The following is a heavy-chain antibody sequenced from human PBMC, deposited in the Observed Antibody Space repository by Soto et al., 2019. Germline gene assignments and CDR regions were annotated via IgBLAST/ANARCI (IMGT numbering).Heavy chain of an antibody. J-gene: IGHJ4*02. D-gene: IGHD6-19*01. V-gene: IGHV3-23*01. CDR3: AKEIAVAGPSYFDF. CDR2: ISGSGDST. Sequence: EVQLLESGGGLVQPGGSLRLSCAASGFTFSSCVMSWVRQAPGKGLEWVSAISGSGDSTYYADSVKGRFTISRDNSKNALYLQMNSLRAEDTAVYYCAKEIAVAGPSYFDFWGQGTLVTVSS. CDR1: GFTFSSCV.